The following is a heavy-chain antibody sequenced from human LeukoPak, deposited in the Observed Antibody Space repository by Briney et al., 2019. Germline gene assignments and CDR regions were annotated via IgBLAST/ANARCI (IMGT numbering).Heavy chain of an antibody. CDR2: IIPIFGTA. D-gene: IGHD3-22*01. Sequence: SVKVSCKASGGTFSSYAISWVRQAPGQGLEWMGGIIPIFGTANYAQKFQGRVTITADESTSTAYMELSSLRSEDTAVYYCASRYYYDSSGYYRLAFDYWGQGTLVTVSS. CDR1: GGTFSSYA. J-gene: IGHJ4*02. CDR3: ASRYYYDSSGYYRLAFDY. V-gene: IGHV1-69*01.